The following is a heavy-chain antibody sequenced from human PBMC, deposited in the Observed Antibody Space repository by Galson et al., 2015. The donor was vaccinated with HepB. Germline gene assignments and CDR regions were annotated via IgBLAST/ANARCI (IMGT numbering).Heavy chain of an antibody. CDR1: GFTFSSYS. CDR3: ARDPRVANERNWNDQGGFDY. Sequence: SLRLSCAASGFTFSSYSMNWVRQAPGKGLEWVSYISSSSSTIYYADSVKGRFTISRDNAKNSLYLQMNSLRAEDTAVYYCARDPRVANERNWNDQGGFDYWGQGTLVTVSS. V-gene: IGHV3-48*01. CDR2: ISSSSSTI. J-gene: IGHJ4*02. D-gene: IGHD1-1*01.